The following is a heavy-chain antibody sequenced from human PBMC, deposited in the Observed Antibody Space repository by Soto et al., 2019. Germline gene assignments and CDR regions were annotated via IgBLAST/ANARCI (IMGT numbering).Heavy chain of an antibody. CDR2: INHSGST. V-gene: IGHV4-34*01. CDR3: ASSPRGVDY. J-gene: IGHJ4*02. Sequence: SETLSLTCAVYGGSFSGYYWSWIRQPPGKGLEWIGEINHSGSTNYNPSLKSRVTISVDTSKNQFSLKLSSVTAADTAVYYCASSPRGVDYWGQGTLVTVSS. CDR1: GGSFSGYY. D-gene: IGHD3-16*01.